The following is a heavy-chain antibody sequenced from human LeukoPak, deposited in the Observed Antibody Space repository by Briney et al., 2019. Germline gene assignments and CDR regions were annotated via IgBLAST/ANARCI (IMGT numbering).Heavy chain of an antibody. Sequence: ASVKVSCKASGYTFTSYGISWVRQAPGQGLEWMGWISAYNGKTNYAQKLQGRVTMTTDTSTSTAYMELRSLRADDTAVYYCARDPARWGYYDSSGYFDYWGQGTLVTVTS. CDR3: ARDPARWGYYDSSGYFDY. V-gene: IGHV1-18*01. CDR1: GYTFTSYG. CDR2: ISAYNGKT. D-gene: IGHD3-22*01. J-gene: IGHJ4*02.